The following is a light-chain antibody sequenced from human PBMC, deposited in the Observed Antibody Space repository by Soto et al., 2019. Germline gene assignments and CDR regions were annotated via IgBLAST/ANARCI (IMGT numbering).Light chain of an antibody. J-gene: IGKJ4*01. V-gene: IGKV3-15*01. CDR3: QQYYHWPVT. CDR2: GAS. Sequence: ERLMTQSPDTLSVSRGERVTRSCRASRTVSNRLAWYQHKPGQAPRLLISGASTGATGIPPRFRGSGSGTEFTLTVDTLQSEDIAIYYCQQYYHWPVTFGGGTKVDIK. CDR1: RTVSNR.